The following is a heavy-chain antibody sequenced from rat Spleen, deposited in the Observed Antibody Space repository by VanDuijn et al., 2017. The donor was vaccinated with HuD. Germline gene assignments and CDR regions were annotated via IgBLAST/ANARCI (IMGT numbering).Heavy chain of an antibody. D-gene: IGHD1-1*01. CDR2: INSAGST. CDR3: ANSGDYWYFDF. Sequence: EVQLQESGPGLVKPSQSLSLTCSVTGYSITSSYRWNWIRKFPGNKLEWMGYINSAGSTNYNPSPKSRISITRDTSKNQFFLQVNSVTTEDTATYYCANSGDYWYFDFWGPGTMVTVSS. V-gene: IGHV3-3*01. J-gene: IGHJ1*01. CDR1: GYSITSSYR.